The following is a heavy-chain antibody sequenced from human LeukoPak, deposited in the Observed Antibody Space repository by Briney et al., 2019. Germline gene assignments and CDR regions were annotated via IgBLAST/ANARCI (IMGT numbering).Heavy chain of an antibody. D-gene: IGHD1-7*01. V-gene: IGHV3-21*01. CDR1: GFTFSSYS. CDR3: AKNRVVFNWNYAYYFDD. Sequence: GGSLRLSCAASGFTFSSYSMNWVRQAPGKRLEWVSSISSSSSYIYYADSVKGRFTISRDNSKNTLYLQMNSLRAEDTALYYCAKNRVVFNWNYAYYFDDWGQGTLVTVSS. J-gene: IGHJ4*02. CDR2: ISSSSSYI.